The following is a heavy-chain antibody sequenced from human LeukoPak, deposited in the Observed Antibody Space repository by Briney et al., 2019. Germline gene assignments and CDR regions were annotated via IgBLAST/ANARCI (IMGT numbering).Heavy chain of an antibody. V-gene: IGHV3-7*01. Sequence: GGSLRLSCAASEFIFSGYWMNWVRQAPGKGLEWVANIKQDGSEKQYVDSVRGRFTISRDNAKNSLYLQMNSLRIEDTAVYYCARIYGDYIDYWGQGTLVTVSS. CDR2: IKQDGSEK. CDR1: EFIFSGYW. J-gene: IGHJ4*02. CDR3: ARIYGDYIDY. D-gene: IGHD4-17*01.